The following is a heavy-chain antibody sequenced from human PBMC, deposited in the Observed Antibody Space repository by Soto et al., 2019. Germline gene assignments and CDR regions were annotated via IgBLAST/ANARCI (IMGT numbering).Heavy chain of an antibody. CDR3: AXDQLILPAHDFFYGSDV. CDR2: IPQEGSDG. Sequence: GGSLRLSCKVSGFTLSMYSMTWVRQAPGKGLEWVAKIPQEGSDGHYVDSVKGRFTISRDNAKNSVYLQMNCLRAEDTAVYYCAXDQLILPAHDFFYGSDVWGQGAKVTVSS. J-gene: IGHJ6*02. D-gene: IGHD2-21*02. V-gene: IGHV3-7*03. CDR1: GFTLSMYS.